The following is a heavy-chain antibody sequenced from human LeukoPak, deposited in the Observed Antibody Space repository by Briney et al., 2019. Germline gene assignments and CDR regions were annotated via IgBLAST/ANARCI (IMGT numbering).Heavy chain of an antibody. V-gene: IGHV4-4*07. CDR1: GGSISTNY. J-gene: IGHJ5*02. D-gene: IGHD5-24*01. CDR3: ARLGSRHGYNWGNL. CDR2: IFASGST. Sequence: SQTLSLTCTVSGGSISTNYWSWIRQPAGKGLEWIGRIFASGSTNYNPSLKSRVTMSVDTSKNQFSLKLTSVTAADTAVYYCARLGSRHGYNWGNLWGQGTLVSVSS.